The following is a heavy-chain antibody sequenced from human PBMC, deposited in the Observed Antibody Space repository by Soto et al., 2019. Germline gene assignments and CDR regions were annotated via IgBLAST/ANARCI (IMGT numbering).Heavy chain of an antibody. D-gene: IGHD6-13*01. CDR2: LSDSGGST. V-gene: IGHV3-23*01. Sequence: EVQLLESGGGLVQPGGSLRLSCTASGFTFSSHAMTWVRQAPGKGLEWVSGLSDSGGSTYYADSVKGRFTISRDNSMNTLYLQMNTLRAEDTALYYCAKVSSSWYSGFFDLWGQGTLVTVSS. CDR1: GFTFSSHA. CDR3: AKVSSSWYSGFFDL. J-gene: IGHJ4*02.